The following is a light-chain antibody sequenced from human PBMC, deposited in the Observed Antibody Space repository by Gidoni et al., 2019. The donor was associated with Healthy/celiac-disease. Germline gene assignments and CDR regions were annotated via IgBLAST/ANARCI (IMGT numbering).Light chain of an antibody. CDR2: DAS. J-gene: IGKJ5*01. CDR3: KQYDNLSGT. CDR1: QDISNY. V-gene: IGKV1-33*01. Sequence: DIQMTQSPSSLSASVGDRVTITCQASQDISNYLNWYQQKPGKAPKLLIYDASNLETGVPSRFSGSGSGTDFTFTISSLKPEDIATYYCKQYDNLSGTFGQGTRLEIK.